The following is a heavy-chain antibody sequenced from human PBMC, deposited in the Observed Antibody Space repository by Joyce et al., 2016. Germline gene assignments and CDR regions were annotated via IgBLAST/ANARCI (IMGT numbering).Heavy chain of an antibody. J-gene: IGHJ3*02. D-gene: IGHD3-22*01. V-gene: IGHV3-30*18. CDR2: ISDDGRNK. CDR3: AKDRGRAYYYGWDAFDI. Sequence: QVQLVESGGGGVQPGRSLRLSCEGSGFAFSSYGMHWVRQAPGKGLEWVAVISDDGRNKFYADSVNGRFTISRDNSKNTMYLQMSNLRREDTAVYYCAKDRGRAYYYGWDAFDIWGQGTMVTVSS. CDR1: GFAFSSYG.